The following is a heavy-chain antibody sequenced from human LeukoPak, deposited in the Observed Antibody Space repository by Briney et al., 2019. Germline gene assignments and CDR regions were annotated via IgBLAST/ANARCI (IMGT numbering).Heavy chain of an antibody. CDR1: GYTFTSYG. Sequence: ASVKVSCKASGYTFTSYGISWVRQAPGQGLEWMGWISAYNGNTNYAQKLQGRVTMTTDTSTSTAYMELGSLRSDDTAVYYCARASPYYDILTGSTAMGWFDPWGQGTLVTVSS. D-gene: IGHD3-9*01. V-gene: IGHV1-18*01. J-gene: IGHJ5*02. CDR3: ARASPYYDILTGSTAMGWFDP. CDR2: ISAYNGNT.